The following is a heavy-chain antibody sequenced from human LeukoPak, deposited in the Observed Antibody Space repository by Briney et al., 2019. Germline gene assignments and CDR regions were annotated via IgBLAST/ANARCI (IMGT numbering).Heavy chain of an antibody. J-gene: IGHJ6*02. Sequence: ASVKVSCKASGYTFTSYAIHWVRQAPGQRLEWMGRINAGNDNTKYSQKFQGRVTITRDTSASIAYMELSSLRSEDTAVYYCANSYDFWSGSGGDYYYGMDVWGQGTTVTVSS. CDR1: GYTFTSYA. D-gene: IGHD3-3*01. V-gene: IGHV1-3*01. CDR3: ANSYDFWSGSGGDYYYGMDV. CDR2: INAGNDNT.